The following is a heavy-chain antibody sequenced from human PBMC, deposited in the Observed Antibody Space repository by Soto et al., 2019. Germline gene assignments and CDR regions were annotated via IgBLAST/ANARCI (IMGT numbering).Heavy chain of an antibody. D-gene: IGHD6-13*01. V-gene: IGHV1-2*02. J-gene: IGHJ5*02. Sequence: ASVKVSCRASGYTFPGYYIHWVRQAPGQGLEWMGWINPNSGGTNYAQKFQGRVTMTRDTSISTAYMELSRLRAEDTAVYYCAREWFLAAAGTSWFDPWGQGTLVTVSS. CDR1: GYTFPGYY. CDR2: INPNSGGT. CDR3: AREWFLAAAGTSWFDP.